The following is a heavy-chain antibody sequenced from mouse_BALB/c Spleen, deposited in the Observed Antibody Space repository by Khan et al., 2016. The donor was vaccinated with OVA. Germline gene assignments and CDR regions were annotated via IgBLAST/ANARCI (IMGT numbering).Heavy chain of an antibody. CDR2: IYYSGTV. D-gene: IGHD1-1*01. J-gene: IGHJ1*01. V-gene: IGHV3-5*02. Sequence: EVELVESGPGLVKPSQTVSLTCTVTGISITSGNYRWSWIRQFPGNKLEWIGNIYYSGTVTYNPSLTSRTTITRDTSKNQFFLEMNSLTAEDTATYYCARDDGSRYWFVDVWGAGTTVTVSS. CDR3: ARDDGSRYWFVDV. CDR1: GISITSGNYR.